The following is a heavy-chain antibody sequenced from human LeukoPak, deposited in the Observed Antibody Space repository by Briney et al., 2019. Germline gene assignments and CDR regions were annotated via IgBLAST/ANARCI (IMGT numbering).Heavy chain of an antibody. Sequence: ASVKVSCKASGYTFTSYGISWVRLAPGQGLEWMGWINPNSGGTNSAQKFQGRVTMTRDTSISTAYMELSRLRSDDTAVYYCARDYHGGDAFDPWGQGTLVTVSS. CDR3: ARDYHGGDAFDP. V-gene: IGHV1-2*02. CDR2: INPNSGGT. CDR1: GYTFTSYG. J-gene: IGHJ5*02. D-gene: IGHD2-21*02.